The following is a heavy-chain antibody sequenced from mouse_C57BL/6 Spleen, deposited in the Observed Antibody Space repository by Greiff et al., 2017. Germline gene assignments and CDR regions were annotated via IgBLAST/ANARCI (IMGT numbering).Heavy chain of an antibody. Sequence: DVHLVESEGGLVQPGSSMKLSCTASGFTFSDYYMACVRQVPEKGLEWVANINYDGSSTYYLDSLKSRFIISRDNAKNILYLQMSSLKSEDTATYYCARSGGYYAMDYWGQGTSVTVSS. V-gene: IGHV5-16*01. CDR1: GFTFSDYY. CDR2: INYDGSST. D-gene: IGHD1-3*01. J-gene: IGHJ4*01. CDR3: ARSGGYYAMDY.